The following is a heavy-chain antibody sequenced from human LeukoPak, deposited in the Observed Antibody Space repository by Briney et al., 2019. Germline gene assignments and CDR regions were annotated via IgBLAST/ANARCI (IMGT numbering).Heavy chain of an antibody. J-gene: IGHJ4*02. Sequence: ASVSVSCTASGYTFTDYYMHWVRQAPGQGLEWMGWINPNSGGTDYEQKFQGRVTMTRDTSISAAYMELSSLRSDDTAVYYCARDLHYGSGSYLGNWGQGTLVTVSS. D-gene: IGHD3-10*01. CDR1: GYTFTDYY. CDR2: INPNSGGT. V-gene: IGHV1-2*02. CDR3: ARDLHYGSGSYLGN.